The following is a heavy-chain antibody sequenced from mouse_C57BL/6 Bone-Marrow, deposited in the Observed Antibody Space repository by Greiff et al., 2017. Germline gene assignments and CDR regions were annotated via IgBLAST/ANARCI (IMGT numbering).Heavy chain of an antibody. Sequence: VQLQQSGAELVRPGASVKLSCTASGFNIKDDYMHWVKQRPEQGLEWIGWIDPENGDTEYASKFQGKATITADTSSNTAYMQRSSLTSEDTAVYYCTTLWYFDYWGQGTTLTVSS. V-gene: IGHV14-4*01. D-gene: IGHD1-1*02. CDR2: IDPENGDT. J-gene: IGHJ2*01. CDR1: GFNIKDDY. CDR3: TTLWYFDY.